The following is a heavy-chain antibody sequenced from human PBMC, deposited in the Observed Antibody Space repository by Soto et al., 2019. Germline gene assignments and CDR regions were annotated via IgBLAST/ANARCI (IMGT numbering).Heavy chain of an antibody. CDR3: ARWGNWKVADY. CDR2: LWYDGSNK. J-gene: IGHJ4*02. V-gene: IGHV3-33*01. D-gene: IGHD1-1*01. Sequence: QVQLVESGGGVVQPGRSLRLSCAASGFTFSSHGMHWVRQAPGKGLEWVAVLWYDGSNKYYADSVKGRFTISRDNSKNTLYLQMNSLRAEDTAVYFCARWGNWKVADYWGQGTLVTVSS. CDR1: GFTFSSHG.